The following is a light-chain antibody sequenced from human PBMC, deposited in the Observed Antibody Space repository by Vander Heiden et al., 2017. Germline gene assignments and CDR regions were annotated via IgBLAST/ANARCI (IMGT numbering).Light chain of an antibody. CDR3: SSYANSSTLI. CDR1: SSDVGDYNY. CDR2: DVS. J-gene: IGLJ2*01. V-gene: IGLV2-14*03. Sequence: SALTQPASVSGSPGQSITISCTGTSSDVGDYNYVSWYQQHPGKAPKLLIYDVSKRPSGVSNRFSGSKSGNTASLIISGLQAEDEAEYHCSSYANSSTLIFGGGTKVTVL.